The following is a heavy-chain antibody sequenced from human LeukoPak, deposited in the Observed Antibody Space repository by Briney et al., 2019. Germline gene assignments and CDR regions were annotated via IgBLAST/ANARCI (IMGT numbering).Heavy chain of an antibody. V-gene: IGHV3-7*01. Sequence: PGGSLRLSCAASGFTFSNYWMSWARQAPGKGLEWVANIKQDGSEKHYVDSLKGRFTISRDNAKNSLFLQMYSLRAEDTAVYYCARGPLYDSPPIDAFDIWGQGTMVTVSS. CDR1: GFTFSNYW. D-gene: IGHD3-22*01. J-gene: IGHJ3*02. CDR3: ARGPLYDSPPIDAFDI. CDR2: IKQDGSEK.